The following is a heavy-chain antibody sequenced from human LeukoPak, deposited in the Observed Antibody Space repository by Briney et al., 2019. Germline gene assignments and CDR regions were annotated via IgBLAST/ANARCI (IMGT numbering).Heavy chain of an antibody. CDR2: IIPIFGTT. Sequence: ASVKVSCKASGGTFSSYAISWVRQAPGQGLEWMGGIIPIFGTTNYAQKFQGRVTITTDESTSTAYMELSSLRSEDTAVYYCARESYDSSGYYPNYFDYWGRGTLVTVSS. V-gene: IGHV1-69*05. D-gene: IGHD3-22*01. CDR3: ARESYDSSGYYPNYFDY. CDR1: GGTFSSYA. J-gene: IGHJ4*02.